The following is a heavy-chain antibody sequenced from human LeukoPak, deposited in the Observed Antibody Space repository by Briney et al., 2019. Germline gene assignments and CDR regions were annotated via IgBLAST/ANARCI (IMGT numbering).Heavy chain of an antibody. CDR3: ARERFLEWLLSGYFDY. V-gene: IGHV4-38-2*02. J-gene: IGHJ4*02. D-gene: IGHD3-3*01. CDR1: GYSISSGYY. CDR2: IYHSGST. Sequence: PSETLSLTCAVSGYSISSGYYWGWIRQPPGKGLEWIGSIYHSGSTYYNPSLKSRVTISVDTSKNQFTLKLSSVTAADTAVYYCARERFLEWLLSGYFDYWGQGTLVTVSS.